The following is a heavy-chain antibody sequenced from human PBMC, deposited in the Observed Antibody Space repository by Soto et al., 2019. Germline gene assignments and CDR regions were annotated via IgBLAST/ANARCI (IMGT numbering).Heavy chain of an antibody. V-gene: IGHV1-69*01. Sequence: QVQLVQSGAEVKKPGSSVKVSCKASGGTFSSYAISWVRQAPGQGLEWMGGIIPISGTANYAQKFQGRVTITADESTSTAYMELRSLRSEDTAVYYCARSEGSSTSLEIYYYYYYGMDVWGQGTMVTVSS. CDR1: GGTFSSYA. CDR3: ARSEGSSTSLEIYYYYYYGMDV. CDR2: IIPISGTA. D-gene: IGHD2-2*01. J-gene: IGHJ6*02.